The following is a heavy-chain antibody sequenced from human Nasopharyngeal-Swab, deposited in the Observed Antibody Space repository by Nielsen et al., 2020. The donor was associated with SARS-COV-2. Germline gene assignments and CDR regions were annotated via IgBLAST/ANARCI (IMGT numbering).Heavy chain of an antibody. J-gene: IGHJ4*02. Sequence: LSLTRAASGFIFSGSAMHWVRQASGKGLEWVGRIGDKDHNYATTYGAAVKGRFTISRDDSKNTAFLQMDSLKTEDTALYYCTTDYYFDYWGQGTLVTVSS. CDR3: TTDYYFDY. V-gene: IGHV3-73*01. CDR1: GFIFSGSA. CDR2: IGDKDHNYAT.